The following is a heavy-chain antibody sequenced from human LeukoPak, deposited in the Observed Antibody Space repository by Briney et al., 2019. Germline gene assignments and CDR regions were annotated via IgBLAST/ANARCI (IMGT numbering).Heavy chain of an antibody. Sequence: GGSLRLSCAASGFTFSSHWMNWVRQAPGKGLEWVANIKQDGSEKYYVDSVKGRFTISRDNAKNSLYLQMNSLRAEDTAVYYCARAVRSRYYGSGSYYIDYWGQGTLVTVSS. J-gene: IGHJ4*02. D-gene: IGHD3-10*01. CDR1: GFTFSSHW. CDR3: ARAVRSRYYGSGSYYIDY. CDR2: IKQDGSEK. V-gene: IGHV3-7*01.